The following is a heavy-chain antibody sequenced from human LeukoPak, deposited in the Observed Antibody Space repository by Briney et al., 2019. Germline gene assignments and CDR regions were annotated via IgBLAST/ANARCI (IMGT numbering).Heavy chain of an antibody. Sequence: SETLSLTCAVFGVSISSTLWWTWVRRPPGKGLEWIAEIHHSGSINYNPSLKSRVTISVDTSKNQFSLKLSSVTAADTAVYYCARDGSYYYGSGSYSLPYYYYYMDVWGKGTTVTVSS. J-gene: IGHJ6*03. CDR1: GVSISSTLW. CDR3: ARDGSYYYGSGSYSLPYYYYYMDV. V-gene: IGHV4-4*02. D-gene: IGHD3-10*01. CDR2: IHHSGSI.